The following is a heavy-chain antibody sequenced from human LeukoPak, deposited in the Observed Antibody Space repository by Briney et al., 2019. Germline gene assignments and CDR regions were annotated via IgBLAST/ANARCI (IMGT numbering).Heavy chain of an antibody. J-gene: IGHJ4*02. D-gene: IGHD2-8*01. CDR3: ARLFLMGSTPHYFDY. Sequence: SSETLSLTCAVSGYSISSGYYWGWIRQPPGKGLEWIGSIYHSGSTYYNPSLKSRVTISVDTSKNQFSLKLSSVTAADTAVYYCARLFLMGSTPHYFDYWGQGTLVTVSS. V-gene: IGHV4-38-2*01. CDR2: IYHSGST. CDR1: GYSISSGYY.